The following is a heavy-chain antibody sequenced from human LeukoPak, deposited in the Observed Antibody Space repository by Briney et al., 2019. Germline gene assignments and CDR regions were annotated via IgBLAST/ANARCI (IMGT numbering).Heavy chain of an antibody. CDR2: IYYSGST. Sequence: PSETLSLTCTVSGGSISSSSYYWGWIRQPPGKGLEWIGSIYYSGSTYYNPSLKSRVSISVDTSENQFSLKLSSVTATDTAVYYCARQNYCDYLDYWGRGSLVTVSS. V-gene: IGHV4-39*01. CDR3: ARQNYCDYLDY. J-gene: IGHJ4*02. D-gene: IGHD4-17*01. CDR1: GGSISSSSYY.